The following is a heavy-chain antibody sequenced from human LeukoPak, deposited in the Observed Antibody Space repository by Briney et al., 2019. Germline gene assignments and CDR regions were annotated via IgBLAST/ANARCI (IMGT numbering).Heavy chain of an antibody. J-gene: IGHJ3*02. CDR1: GFTFSSYS. V-gene: IGHV3-21*01. CDR3: ARVGRQLVLGAFDI. D-gene: IGHD6-13*01. CDR2: ISSSSSYI. Sequence: GGSLRLSCAAFGFTFSSYSMNWVRQAPGKGLEWVSSISSSSSYIYYADSVKGRFTISRANAKNSLYLQMNSLRAEATALYYCARVGRQLVLGAFDIWGQGTMVTVSS.